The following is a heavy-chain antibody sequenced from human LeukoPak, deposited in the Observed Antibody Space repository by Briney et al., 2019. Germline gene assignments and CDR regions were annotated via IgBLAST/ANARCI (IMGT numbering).Heavy chain of an antibody. J-gene: IGHJ4*02. Sequence: SETLSLTCAVYGGSFSGYYWSWIRQPPGKGLEWIGEINHSGSTNYNPSLKSRVTISVDTSKNQFSLELSSVTAADTAVYYCASGSSSWYLIIDYWGQGTLVTVSS. CDR2: INHSGST. D-gene: IGHD6-13*01. V-gene: IGHV4-34*01. CDR1: GGSFSGYY. CDR3: ASGSSSWYLIIDY.